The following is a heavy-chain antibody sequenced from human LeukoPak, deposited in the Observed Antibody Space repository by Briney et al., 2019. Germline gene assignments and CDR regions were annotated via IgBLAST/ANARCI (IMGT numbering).Heavy chain of an antibody. D-gene: IGHD6-13*01. CDR1: GGSISSYY. V-gene: IGHV4-59*01. CDR3: ARGIAAAGDYFDY. Sequence: KPSETLSLTCTVSGGSISSYYWSWIRQPPGKGLEWIGYIYYSGSTNCNPSLKSRVTISVDTSKNQFSLKLSSVTAADTAVYYCARGIAAAGDYFDYWGQGTLVTVSS. CDR2: IYYSGST. J-gene: IGHJ4*02.